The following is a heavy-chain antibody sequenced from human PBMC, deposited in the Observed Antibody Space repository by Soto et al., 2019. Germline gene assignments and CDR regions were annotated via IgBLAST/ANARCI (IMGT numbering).Heavy chain of an antibody. J-gene: IGHJ5*02. CDR3: AKSSSYCSGHRCPSNA. CDR2: VTFNGGST. D-gene: IGHD2-15*01. V-gene: IGHV3-23*01. CDR1: GFTFPNYA. Sequence: PGGSLRLSCAASGFTFPNYAMNWVRQAPGKGLEWVSTVTFNGGSTYYADSVKGRFTISRDNSKNTLYLQMSSLTAEDTAVYYFAKSSSYCSGHRCPSNAWGQGCLVTVTS.